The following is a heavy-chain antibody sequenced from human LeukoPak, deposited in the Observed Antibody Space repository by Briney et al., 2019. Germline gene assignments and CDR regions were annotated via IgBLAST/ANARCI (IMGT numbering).Heavy chain of an antibody. CDR3: AKARSSGVKYYYDSSGYPFDY. CDR1: GFTFSSYA. V-gene: IGHV3-23*01. J-gene: IGHJ4*02. CDR2: ISGSGGST. D-gene: IGHD3-22*01. Sequence: GGSLRLSCAASGFTFSSYAMSWVRRAPGKGLEWVSAISGSGGSTYYADSVKGRFTISRDNSKNTLYLQMNSLRAEDTAVYYCAKARSSGVKYYYDSSGYPFDYWGQGTLVTVSS.